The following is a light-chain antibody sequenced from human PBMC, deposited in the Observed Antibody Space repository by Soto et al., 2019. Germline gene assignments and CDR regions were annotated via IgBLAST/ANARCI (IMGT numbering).Light chain of an antibody. J-gene: IGLJ3*02. Sequence: QSALTQPASVSGSPGQSITIPCTGTISDVGGYNFVSWYQHHPGKAPKLMIYEVSNRPSGVSHRFSGSRSGNTASQTISGLQAEDEADYYCSSSTNSRTLVVGGGTKLTVL. CDR2: EVS. CDR3: SSSTNSRTLV. CDR1: ISDVGGYNF. V-gene: IGLV2-14*01.